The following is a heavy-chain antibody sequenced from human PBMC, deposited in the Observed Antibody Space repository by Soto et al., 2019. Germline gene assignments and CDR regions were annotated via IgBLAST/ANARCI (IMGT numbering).Heavy chain of an antibody. J-gene: IGHJ4*02. Sequence: QVHLVESGGGVVQPGSSLRLSCAASGFTFSSYTIHWVRQAPGTGLEWVAVMSYDGSHTYYADSVQGRFTISRVNSKYPVYMQMNSLRAEDTAVYYWARGFVGSSSFYSFDYWGQGTLVTVSS. CDR1: GFTFSSYT. CDR3: ARGFVGSSSFYSFDY. CDR2: MSYDGSHT. D-gene: IGHD6-6*01. V-gene: IGHV3-30-3*01.